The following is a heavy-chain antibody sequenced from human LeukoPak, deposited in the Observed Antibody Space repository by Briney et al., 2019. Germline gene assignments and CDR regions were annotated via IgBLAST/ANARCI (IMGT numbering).Heavy chain of an antibody. CDR3: ATIFYYDSSGIDFDY. D-gene: IGHD3-22*01. Sequence: GGSLRLSCAASGFTFSSYSMNWVRQAPGKGLECVSSISSSSSYIYYADSVKGRFTISRDNAKNSLYLQMNSLRAEDTAVYYCATIFYYDSSGIDFDYWGQGTLVTVSS. CDR1: GFTFSSYS. CDR2: ISSSSSYI. V-gene: IGHV3-21*01. J-gene: IGHJ4*02.